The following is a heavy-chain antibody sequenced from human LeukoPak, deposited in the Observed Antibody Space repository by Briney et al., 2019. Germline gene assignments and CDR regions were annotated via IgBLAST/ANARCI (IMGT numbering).Heavy chain of an antibody. CDR1: GGTFSSYA. D-gene: IGHD3-9*01. Sequence: ASVKVSCKASGGTFSSYAISWVRQAPGQGLEWMGGIIPIFGTANYAQKFQGRVTITADKSTSTAYMELGSLRSEDTAVYYCASNPYYDILTGDNAFDIWGQGTMVTVSS. CDR3: ASNPYYDILTGDNAFDI. CDR2: IIPIFGTA. V-gene: IGHV1-69*06. J-gene: IGHJ3*02.